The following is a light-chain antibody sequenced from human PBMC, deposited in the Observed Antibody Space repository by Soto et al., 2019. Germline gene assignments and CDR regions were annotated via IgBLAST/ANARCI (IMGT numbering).Light chain of an antibody. CDR2: DAS. CDR3: QQYNSYSET. J-gene: IGKJ1*01. V-gene: IGKV1-5*01. Sequence: DVQMTQSPSTLSASVGDRVTITCRASQSISSWLAWYQQTPGKAPKLLSYDASSLESGVPSRFSGRGSGTEVTLTISSLKPDDFETYYCQQYNSYSETFGQGTKVDIK. CDR1: QSISSW.